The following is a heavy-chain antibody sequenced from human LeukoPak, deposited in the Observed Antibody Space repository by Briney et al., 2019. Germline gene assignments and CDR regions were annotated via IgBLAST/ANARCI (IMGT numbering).Heavy chain of an antibody. V-gene: IGHV3-30-3*01. CDR1: GFAFSSYA. J-gene: IGHJ4*02. D-gene: IGHD3-3*01. Sequence: GGSLRLSCAASGFAFSSYAMHWVRQAPGKGLEWVAVISYDGSNKYYADSVKGRFTISRDNSKNTLYLQMNSLRAEDTAVYYCARDRAWNYFDYWGQGTLVTVSS. CDR3: ARDRAWNYFDY. CDR2: ISYDGSNK.